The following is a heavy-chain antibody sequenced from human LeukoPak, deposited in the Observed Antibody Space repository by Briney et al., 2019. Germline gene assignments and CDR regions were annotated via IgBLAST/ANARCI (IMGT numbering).Heavy chain of an antibody. J-gene: IGHJ5*02. V-gene: IGHV4-30-2*06. D-gene: IGHD1-1*01. CDR3: ARGTERASWFDP. CDR1: GDSVSSGVYS. CDR2: IYHSGST. Sequence: SQTLSLTCAVSGDSVSSGVYSWSWIRQSPGKGLEWIGYIYHSGSTYYNPSLKSRVTISVDRSKNQFSLKLTSVTAADTAVYYCARGTERASWFDPWGQGTLVTVSS.